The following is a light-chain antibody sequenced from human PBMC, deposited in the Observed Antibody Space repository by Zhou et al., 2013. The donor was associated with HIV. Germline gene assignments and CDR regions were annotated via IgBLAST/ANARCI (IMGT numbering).Light chain of an antibody. CDR1: QSIVSNY. Sequence: EIVLTQSPGTLSLSPGERATLSCRASQSIVSNYLAWYQQKPGQAPRLLIYGASSRATGIPDRFSGSGSGTDFTLTISRLEPEDFAVFYCQHYVTAPITFGQGTRLEIK. CDR3: QHYVTAPIT. CDR2: GAS. V-gene: IGKV3-20*01. J-gene: IGKJ5*01.